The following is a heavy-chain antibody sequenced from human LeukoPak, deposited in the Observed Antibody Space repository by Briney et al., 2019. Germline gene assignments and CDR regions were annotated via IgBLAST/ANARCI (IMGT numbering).Heavy chain of an antibody. J-gene: IGHJ3*02. D-gene: IGHD3-16*01. CDR3: ARRGYLGGHDAFDI. Sequence: SVKVSCKASGGTFSSYAISWVRQAPGQGLEWMGGIIPIFGTASYAQKFQGRVTITADESTSTAYMELSSLRSEDTAVYYCARRGYLGGHDAFDIWGQGTMVTVSS. V-gene: IGHV1-69*01. CDR1: GGTFSSYA. CDR2: IIPIFGTA.